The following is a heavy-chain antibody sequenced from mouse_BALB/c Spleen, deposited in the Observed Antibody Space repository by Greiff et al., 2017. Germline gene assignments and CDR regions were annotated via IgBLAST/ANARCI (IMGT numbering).Heavy chain of an antibody. Sequence: KESGPGILQPSQTLSLTCSFSGFSLSTYGIGVGWIRQPSGKGLEWLAHIWWNDNKYYNTALKSRLTISKDTSNNQVFLKIASVDTADTATYYCARIANYRYDEAWFAYWGQGTLVTVSA. CDR1: GFSLSTYGIG. J-gene: IGHJ3*01. D-gene: IGHD2-14*01. V-gene: IGHV8-11*01. CDR2: IWWNDNK. CDR3: ARIANYRYDEAWFAY.